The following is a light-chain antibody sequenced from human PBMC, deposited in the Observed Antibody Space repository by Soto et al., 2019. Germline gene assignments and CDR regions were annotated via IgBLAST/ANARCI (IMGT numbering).Light chain of an antibody. J-gene: IGKJ1*01. CDR3: QQYNDWPRT. CDR1: HSVSSN. V-gene: IGKV3-15*01. Sequence: EIVMTQSPDTLSVSPGERATLYCRASHSVSSNVAWYQHKPGQAPRLLIYGVSTRATGIPARFSGSGSETEFTLIIRSLQSEDFAVYYCQQYNDWPRTFGQGTKVEIK. CDR2: GVS.